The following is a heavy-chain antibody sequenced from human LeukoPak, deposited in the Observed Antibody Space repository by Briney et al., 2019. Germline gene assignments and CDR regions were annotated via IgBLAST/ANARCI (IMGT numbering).Heavy chain of an antibody. CDR1: GGTFSSYA. D-gene: IGHD4-4*01. Sequence: ASVKVSCKASGGTFSSYAISWVRQAPGQGLEWMGWINPNSGGTNYAQKFQGKVTMTRDTSISTAYMELSRLRSDDTAVYYCARDGYDYSNYGPFDPWGQGTLVTVSS. CDR3: ARDGYDYSNYGPFDP. J-gene: IGHJ5*02. V-gene: IGHV1-2*02. CDR2: INPNSGGT.